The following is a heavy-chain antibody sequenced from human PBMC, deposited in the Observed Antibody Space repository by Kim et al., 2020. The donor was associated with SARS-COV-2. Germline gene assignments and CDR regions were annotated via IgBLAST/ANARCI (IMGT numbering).Heavy chain of an antibody. D-gene: IGHD2-15*01. Sequence: GGSLRLSCAASGFTFSSYAMSWVRQAPGKGLEWVSAISGSGGSTYYADSVKGRFTISRDNSKNTLYLQMNSLRAEDTAVYYCAKSEDKFAYYYYYGMDVWGQGTTVTVSS. V-gene: IGHV3-23*01. CDR2: ISGSGGST. J-gene: IGHJ6*02. CDR3: AKSEDKFAYYYYYGMDV. CDR1: GFTFSSYA.